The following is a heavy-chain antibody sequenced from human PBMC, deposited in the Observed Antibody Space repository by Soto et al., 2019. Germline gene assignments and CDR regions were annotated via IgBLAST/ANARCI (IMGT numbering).Heavy chain of an antibody. Sequence: SETLSLTCTVSGGSFSPNYWSWVRQPPGKGLEWIGEINHSGSTYYNPSLKSRVTISVDTSKNQFSLKLSSVTAADTAVYYCARGLWERVRGVIGMDVWGQGATVTVSS. V-gene: IGHV4-34*01. J-gene: IGHJ6*02. CDR2: INHSGST. CDR3: ARGLWERVRGVIGMDV. CDR1: GGSFSPNY. D-gene: IGHD3-10*01.